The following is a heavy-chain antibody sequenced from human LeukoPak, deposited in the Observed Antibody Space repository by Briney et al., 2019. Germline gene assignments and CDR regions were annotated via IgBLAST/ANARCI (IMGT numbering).Heavy chain of an antibody. CDR3: ARDGTPHYTTGWVFFDY. V-gene: IGHV3-48*03. CDR1: GFTFSGYE. CDR2: IGRSGSAI. Sequence: GGSLRLSCAASGFTFSGYEMNWGRQAPGKGLEWLSYIGRSGSAIHYADSVKGRFTISRDNAENSLYLQMNSLRAEDTAVYYCARDGTPHYTTGWVFFDYWGQGTLVTVSS. J-gene: IGHJ4*02. D-gene: IGHD1-1*01.